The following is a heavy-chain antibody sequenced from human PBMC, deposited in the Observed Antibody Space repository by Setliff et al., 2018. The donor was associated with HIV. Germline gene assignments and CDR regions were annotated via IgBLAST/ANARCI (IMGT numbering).Heavy chain of an antibody. D-gene: IGHD6-13*01. V-gene: IGHV4-4*02. CDR1: GGSISSSYW. CDR3: ASDYSSRHDAFDI. CDR2: VYHSGST. Sequence: SETLSLTCAVSGGSISSSYWWSWVRQPPGKGLEWIGEVYHSGSTNYNPSLESRVTMSIDTSKNQFSLRLSSVTAADTAVYYCASDYSSRHDAFDIWGQGTVVTVSS. J-gene: IGHJ3*02.